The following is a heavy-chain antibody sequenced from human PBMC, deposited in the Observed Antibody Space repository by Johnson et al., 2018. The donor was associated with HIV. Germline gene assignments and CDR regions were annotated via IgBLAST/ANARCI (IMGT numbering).Heavy chain of an antibody. CDR2: IYSGGST. Sequence: VQLVESGGGLIQPGGSLRLSCAASGFTVSSNYMSWVRQAPGKGLEWVSVIYSGGSTYTADSVQGRFTISRDNSKNTLYLQMNSLRAEDTAVYYCARLGFYNWNGGGALDIWGQGTMVTVSS. CDR1: GFTVSSNY. J-gene: IGHJ3*02. D-gene: IGHD1-20*01. CDR3: ARLGFYNWNGGGALDI. V-gene: IGHV3-53*01.